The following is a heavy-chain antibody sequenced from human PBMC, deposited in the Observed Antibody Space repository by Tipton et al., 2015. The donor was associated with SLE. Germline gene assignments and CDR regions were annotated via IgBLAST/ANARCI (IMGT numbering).Heavy chain of an antibody. D-gene: IGHD2/OR15-2a*01. V-gene: IGHV4-4*07. CDR3: AREGGSMAGYYYYGMDV. CDR2: IYTSGST. J-gene: IGHJ6*02. CDR1: GGSISSYY. Sequence: TLSLTCTVSGGSISSYYWSWIRQPAGKGLEWVGRIYTSGSTNYNPSLKSRVTMSVDTSKNQFSLKLSSVTAADTAVYYCAREGGSMAGYYYYGMDVWGQGTLVTVSS.